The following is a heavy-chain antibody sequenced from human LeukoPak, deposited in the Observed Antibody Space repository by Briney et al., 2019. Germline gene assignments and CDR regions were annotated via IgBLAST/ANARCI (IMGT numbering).Heavy chain of an antibody. V-gene: IGHV3-7*03. D-gene: IGHD3-3*01. CDR3: ARDQYDTWSRRGNFDS. Sequence: GGSLRLSCVASGFTFGKYWMSWVRQAPGKGLEWVANIKLDGSEKNYVDSVKGRFTISRDNTKNSLYLQMNSLRVEDTAVFYCARDQYDTWSRRGNFDSWGQGTLAIVSS. CDR1: GFTFGKYW. CDR2: IKLDGSEK. J-gene: IGHJ4*02.